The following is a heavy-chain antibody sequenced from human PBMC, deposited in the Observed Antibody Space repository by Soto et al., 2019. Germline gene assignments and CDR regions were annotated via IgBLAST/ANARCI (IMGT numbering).Heavy chain of an antibody. CDR1: GFTFSSYA. CDR3: ARDGAHYDFDY. J-gene: IGHJ4*02. Sequence: QVQLVESGGGVVQPGRSLRLSCAASGFTFSSYAMHWVRQAPGKGLEWVAVISYDGSNKYYADSVKGRFTISRDNSKNTLYLQMNSLRAEDTAVYYCARDGAHYDFDYWGQGTLVTVSS. CDR2: ISYDGSNK. D-gene: IGHD5-12*01. V-gene: IGHV3-30-3*01.